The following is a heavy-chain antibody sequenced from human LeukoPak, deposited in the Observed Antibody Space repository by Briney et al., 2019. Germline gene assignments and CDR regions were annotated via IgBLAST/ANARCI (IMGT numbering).Heavy chain of an antibody. CDR2: ISYDGSNK. J-gene: IGHJ6*02. V-gene: IGHV3-30-3*01. CDR1: GFTFSSYA. CDR3: ARGHYGMDV. Sequence: GGSLRLSCAASGFTFSSYAMHWVRQAPGKGLEWVAVISYDGSNKYYADSVKGRFTISRDNSKNTLYLQMNSLRAEDTAVYYCARGHYGMDVWGQGTTVSVFS.